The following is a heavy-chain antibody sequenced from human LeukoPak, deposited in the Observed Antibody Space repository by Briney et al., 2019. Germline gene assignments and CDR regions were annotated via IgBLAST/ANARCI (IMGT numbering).Heavy chain of an antibody. V-gene: IGHV3-7*03. Sequence: GGSLRLSCAASGFTFSSCWMSWVRQAPGKGLEWVANIKQDGSEKYYVDSVKGRFTISRDNAKNSLSLQMSSLRAEDTAVYYCAREGTSGWYGDYWGQGTLATVSS. CDR3: AREGTSGWYGDY. CDR2: IKQDGSEK. J-gene: IGHJ4*02. D-gene: IGHD6-19*01. CDR1: GFTFSSCW.